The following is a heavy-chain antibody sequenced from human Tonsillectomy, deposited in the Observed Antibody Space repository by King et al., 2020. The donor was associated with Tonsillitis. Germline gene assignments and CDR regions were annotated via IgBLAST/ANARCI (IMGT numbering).Heavy chain of an antibody. D-gene: IGHD1-7*01. CDR1: GFTFSDFN. CDR3: AREVWNWIPQGFYGMDV. V-gene: IGHV3-11*01. Sequence: VQLVESGGGLVKPGGSLRLSCAASGFTFSDFNMNWIRQAPGKGLEWVSYITSGGSTIYYADSVKGRFTIFRDNAKNSLYLQMNSPRAEDTAVYYCAREVWNWIPQGFYGMDVWGQGTTVTVSS. J-gene: IGHJ6*02. CDR2: ITSGGSTI.